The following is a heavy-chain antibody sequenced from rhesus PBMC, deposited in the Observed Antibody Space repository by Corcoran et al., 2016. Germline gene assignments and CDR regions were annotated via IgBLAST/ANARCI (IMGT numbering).Heavy chain of an antibody. D-gene: IGHD6-31*01. CDR3: ARGAGSYFDY. J-gene: IGHJ4*01. V-gene: IGHV4-65*01. CDR1: GGSVSSSNW. CDR2: ISGSSGST. Sequence: QVQLQESGPGLVKPSETLSLTCAVSGGSVSSSNWWSWLRQPPGKGLEWIGYISGSSGSTYYNPAPKSRVTSSTATSKNQFSLKLSSVTAADTTVYYCARGAGSYFDYWGQGVLVTVSS.